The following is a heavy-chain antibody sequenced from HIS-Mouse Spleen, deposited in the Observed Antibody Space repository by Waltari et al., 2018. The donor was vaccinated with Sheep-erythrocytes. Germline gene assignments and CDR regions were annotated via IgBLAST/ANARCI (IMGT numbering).Heavy chain of an antibody. V-gene: IGHV4-34*01. CDR1: GGSFSGYY. J-gene: IGHJ3*02. CDR2: INPSGST. D-gene: IGHD6-19*01. Sequence: QVQLQQWGAGLLKPSETLSLTCAVYGGSFSGYYWSWIRQPPGKGLEWIGEINPSGSTNYNPSLKSRVTISVDTSKNQFSLKLSSVTAADTAVYYCALSVDLAGAFDIWGQGTMVTVSS. CDR3: ALSVDLAGAFDI.